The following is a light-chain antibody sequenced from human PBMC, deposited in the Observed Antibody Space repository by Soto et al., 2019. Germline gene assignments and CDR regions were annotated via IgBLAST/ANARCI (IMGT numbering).Light chain of an antibody. CDR1: QSVAANY. J-gene: IGKJ3*01. Sequence: EVVSTQSPGTLSLSPGERATLSCRASQSVAANYLAWYQQKRGQAPRLLIYGASSRATGIPDRFSGSGSGTDFTLTISRLGPEDFSVYYCHQYGTAPLTFGPGTKVDIK. CDR2: GAS. V-gene: IGKV3-20*01. CDR3: HQYGTAPLT.